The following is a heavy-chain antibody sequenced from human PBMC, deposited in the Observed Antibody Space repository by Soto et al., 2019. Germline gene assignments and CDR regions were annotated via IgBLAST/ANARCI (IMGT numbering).Heavy chain of an antibody. V-gene: IGHV3-21*01. Sequence: GGSLRLSCAASGFTLSDYTMNWVRQAPGKGLEWVSSISSSGDYIYYADSLKGRFTISRDSPKSSLYLQMNSLRAEDTAVYYCAKGSTIMSYYYMDVWGKGTTVTVSS. D-gene: IGHD3-16*01. CDR1: GFTLSDYT. CDR2: ISSSGDYI. J-gene: IGHJ6*03. CDR3: AKGSTIMSYYYMDV.